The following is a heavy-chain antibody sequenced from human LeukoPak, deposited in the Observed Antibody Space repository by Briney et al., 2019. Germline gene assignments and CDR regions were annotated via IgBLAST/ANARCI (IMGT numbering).Heavy chain of an antibody. V-gene: IGHV3-9*01. CDR3: ARDWGYGYVAVDY. Sequence: GGSLRLSCAASGFTFDDYAMHWVRQAPGKGLEWVSGISWNSGSIGYADSVKGRFTISRDNAKNSLYLQMNSLRAEDTAVYYCARDWGYGYVAVDYWGQGTLVTVSS. CDR1: GFTFDDYA. J-gene: IGHJ4*02. CDR2: ISWNSGSI. D-gene: IGHD5-18*01.